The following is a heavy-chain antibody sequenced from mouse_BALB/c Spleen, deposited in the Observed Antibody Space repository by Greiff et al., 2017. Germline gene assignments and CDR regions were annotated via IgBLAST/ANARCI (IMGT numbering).Heavy chain of an antibody. Sequence: EVKLMESGPSLVKPSQTLSLTCSVTGDSITSGYWNWIRKFPGNKLEYMGYISYSGSTYYNPSLKSRISITRDTSKNQYYLQLNSVTTEDTATYYCARFYYGSSPWFAYWGQGTLVTVSA. CDR1: GDSITSGY. D-gene: IGHD1-1*01. J-gene: IGHJ3*01. CDR3: ARFYYGSSPWFAY. CDR2: ISYSGST. V-gene: IGHV3-8*02.